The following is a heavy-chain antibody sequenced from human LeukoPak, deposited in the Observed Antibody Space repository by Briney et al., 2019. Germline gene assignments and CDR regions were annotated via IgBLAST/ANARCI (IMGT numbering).Heavy chain of an antibody. CDR1: GYSFTSYW. CDR2: IYPGDSDT. Sequence: GESLKISCKGSGYSFTSYWIGWVRQMPGKGLEWMGIIYPGDSDTRYSPSFQGQVTISADKSISTAYLQWSSLKASDTAMYYCARRGWYYDYVWGSYRYFDYWGQGTLVTVSS. D-gene: IGHD3-16*02. J-gene: IGHJ4*02. CDR3: ARRGWYYDYVWGSYRYFDY. V-gene: IGHV5-51*01.